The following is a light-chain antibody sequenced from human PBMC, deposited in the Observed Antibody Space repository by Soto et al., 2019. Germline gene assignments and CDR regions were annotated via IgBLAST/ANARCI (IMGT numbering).Light chain of an antibody. CDR3: CSYAGTYSYV. V-gene: IGLV2-11*01. Sequence: QSVLTQPASVSGSPGQSITISCTGTSSDVGSYNRVSWYQQSPGKAPKLMIYDVSKRPSGVPDRFSGSKSGNTASLTISGFQTEDEADYYCCSYAGTYSYVFGTGTKVTVL. CDR1: SSDVGSYNR. CDR2: DVS. J-gene: IGLJ1*01.